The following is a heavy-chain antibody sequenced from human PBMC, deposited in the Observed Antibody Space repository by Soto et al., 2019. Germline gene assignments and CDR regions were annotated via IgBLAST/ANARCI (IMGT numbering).Heavy chain of an antibody. V-gene: IGHV3-73*01. D-gene: IGHD3-3*01. J-gene: IGHJ6*03. CDR2: IRSKRNNYAT. CDR1: GFTFSGSA. CDR3: SRQATDFWSGKPQYYMDV. Sequence: EVQLVESGGGLVQPGGSLKLSCAASGFTFSGSAMHGVRQASGKGLEWVGRIRSKRNNYATAYGASVKGRFTISRDDSKNTAYLQMKSLNTEDTAVYYCSRQATDFWSGKPQYYMDVWGKGTTVTVSS.